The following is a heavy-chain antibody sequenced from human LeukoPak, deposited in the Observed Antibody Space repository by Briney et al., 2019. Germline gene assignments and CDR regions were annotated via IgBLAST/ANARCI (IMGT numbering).Heavy chain of an antibody. CDR1: GFTFSSYW. Sequence: GGSLRLSCAASGFTFSSYWMSWVRQAPGKGLEWVADIQENGGEKYYIDSVKGRFTISRDNAKNSLYLQMNSLRVEDTAVYYCAKDREGTTFDNWGQGTLVTVSS. V-gene: IGHV3-7*01. J-gene: IGHJ4*02. CDR2: IQENGGEK. D-gene: IGHD1-7*01. CDR3: AKDREGTTFDN.